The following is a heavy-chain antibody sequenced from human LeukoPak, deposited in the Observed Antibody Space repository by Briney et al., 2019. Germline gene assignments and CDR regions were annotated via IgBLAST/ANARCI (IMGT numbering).Heavy chain of an antibody. CDR2: IIPIFGTA. Sequence: ASVKVSCKASGGTFSSYAISWVRQAPGQGLEWMGGIIPIFGTANYAQKFQGRVTITADESTSTAYMELSSLRSEDTAVYYCARLGGLTPGYSGSWYGYWGQGTLVTVSS. CDR3: ARLGGLTPGYSGSWYGY. V-gene: IGHV1-69*13. D-gene: IGHD6-13*01. CDR1: GGTFSSYA. J-gene: IGHJ4*02.